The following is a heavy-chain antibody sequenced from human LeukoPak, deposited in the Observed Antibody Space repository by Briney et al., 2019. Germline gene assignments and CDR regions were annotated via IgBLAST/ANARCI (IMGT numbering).Heavy chain of an antibody. CDR3: ARDRYSSGSAAHYYFDY. Sequence: GGSLRLSCAASGFTFSSYDMHWVRQATGKGLEWVSAIGTAGDTYYPGSVKGRFTISRENAKNSLYLQMNSLRAEDTAVYYCARDRYSSGSAAHYYFDYWGQGTLVTVSS. CDR2: IGTAGDT. CDR1: GFTFSSYD. V-gene: IGHV3-13*01. J-gene: IGHJ4*02. D-gene: IGHD6-19*01.